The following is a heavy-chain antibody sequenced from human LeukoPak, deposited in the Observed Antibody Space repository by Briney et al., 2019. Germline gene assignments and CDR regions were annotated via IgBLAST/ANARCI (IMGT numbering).Heavy chain of an antibody. CDR2: MSADSATT. J-gene: IGHJ5*02. V-gene: IGHV3-48*04. CDR1: GLNFGSYS. CDR3: PRGLNWKYGWFDP. D-gene: IGHD1-7*01. Sequence: GGSLRLSRAASGLNFGSYSMTWVRQAPGKGLDWVSVMSADSATTFSADSEKGRFTTSRDNAKNSLYLQMNSRRAEDTAVYYCPRGLNWKYGWFDPWGQGTLVTVSS.